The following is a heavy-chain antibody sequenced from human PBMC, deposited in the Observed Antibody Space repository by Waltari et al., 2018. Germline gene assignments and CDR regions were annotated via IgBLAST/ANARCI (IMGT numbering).Heavy chain of an antibody. V-gene: IGHV3-23*03. CDR2: IYSGGST. CDR3: AADGYNPNWFDP. Sequence: EVQLSESGGGLVQPGGSRRLSCAASGFTFSSYAMTGVRQAPGEGLEWVSVIYSGGSTYYADSVKGRFTISRDNSKNTLYLQMNSLRAEDTAVYYCAADGYNPNWFDPWGQGTLVTVSS. J-gene: IGHJ5*02. D-gene: IGHD5-12*01. CDR1: GFTFSSYA.